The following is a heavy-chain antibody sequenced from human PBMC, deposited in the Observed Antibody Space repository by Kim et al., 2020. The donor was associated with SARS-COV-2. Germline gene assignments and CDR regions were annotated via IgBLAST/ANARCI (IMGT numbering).Heavy chain of an antibody. CDR1: GFNFDDYA. J-gene: IGHJ4*02. Sequence: GGSLRLSCAASGFNFDDYAMHWVRQGPGKGLEWVSSISWDSGDIDYADSVKGRFIISRDNAKNSLFLQMNSLRAEDTALYYCAKGRLTWGSSCYTDWGQGTLVTVSA. D-gene: IGHD3-16*02. CDR2: ISWDSGDI. CDR3: AKGRLTWGSSCYTD. V-gene: IGHV3-9*01.